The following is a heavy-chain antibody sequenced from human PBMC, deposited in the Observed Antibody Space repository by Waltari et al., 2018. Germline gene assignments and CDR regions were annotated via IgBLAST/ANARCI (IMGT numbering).Heavy chain of an antibody. Sequence: EVQLVESGGGLVQPGGSLRLSCAASGFTFSSYWMSWVRQAPGKGLEWVANIKQDGSEKYYVDSVKGRFTISRDNAKNSLYLQMNSLRAEDTAVYYCARGRRGRGIVPEDVWGKGTTVTVSS. V-gene: IGHV3-7*01. J-gene: IGHJ6*04. CDR1: GFTFSSYW. CDR3: ARGRRGRGIVPEDV. D-gene: IGHD2-15*01. CDR2: IKQDGSEK.